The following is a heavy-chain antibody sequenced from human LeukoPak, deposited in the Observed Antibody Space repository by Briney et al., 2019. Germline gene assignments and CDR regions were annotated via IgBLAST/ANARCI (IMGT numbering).Heavy chain of an antibody. V-gene: IGHV3-30*04. CDR3: ARALELPSWNDTNTHWAFDI. J-gene: IGHJ3*02. D-gene: IGHD1-1*01. CDR1: GFSISKYA. Sequence: GGSLRLSCAASGFSISKYAMHWVRQAPGKGLEWVAVISYDGSNKYYSDSVKGRFTISTDTSKNTVYLQMNSLRAEDAAVYYCARALELPSWNDTNTHWAFDIWGQGTMVTVSS. CDR2: ISYDGSNK.